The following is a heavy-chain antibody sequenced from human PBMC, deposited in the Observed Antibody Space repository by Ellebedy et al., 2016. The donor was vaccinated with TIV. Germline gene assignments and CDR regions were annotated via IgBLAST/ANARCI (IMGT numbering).Heavy chain of an antibody. CDR2: IYPGDSDT. D-gene: IGHD2-15*01. CDR3: ATQGRGSGGWYYYYYGMDV. CDR1: GYSFTSYW. V-gene: IGHV5-51*01. J-gene: IGHJ6*02. Sequence: GESLKISCKGSGYSFTSYWIGWVRQMPGKGLEWMGIIYPGDSDTRYSPSFQGQVTISADKSISTAYLQWSSLKASDTAMYYCATQGRGSGGWYYYYYGMDVWGQGTTVTVSS.